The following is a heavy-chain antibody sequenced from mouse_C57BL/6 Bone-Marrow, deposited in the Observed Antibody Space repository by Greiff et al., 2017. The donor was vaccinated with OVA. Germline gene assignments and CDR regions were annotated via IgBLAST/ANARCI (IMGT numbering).Heavy chain of an antibody. Sequence: EVKLQESVAELVRPGASVKLSCTASGFNIKNTYMHWVKQRPEQGLEWIGRIDPANGNTKYAPKFQGKATITADTSSNTAYLQLSSLTSEDTAIYYCARWLLLALWYFDVWGTGTTVTVSS. CDR1: GFNIKNTY. V-gene: IGHV14-3*01. CDR3: ARWLLLALWYFDV. J-gene: IGHJ1*03. CDR2: IDPANGNT. D-gene: IGHD1-1*01.